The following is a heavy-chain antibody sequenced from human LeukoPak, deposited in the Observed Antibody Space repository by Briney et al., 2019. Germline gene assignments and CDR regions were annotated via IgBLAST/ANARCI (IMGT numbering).Heavy chain of an antibody. CDR3: AKDPGGWDYFDY. CDR1: GFTFDDYA. CDR2: ISWNSGSI. J-gene: IGHJ4*02. V-gene: IGHV3-9*01. Sequence: GRSLRLSCAASGFTFDDYAMHWVRQAPGKGLEWVSGISWNSGSIGYADSVKGRFTISRDNAKNSLYLQMNSLRAEDTALYYCAKDPGGWDYFDYWGQGTLVTVSS. D-gene: IGHD6-19*01.